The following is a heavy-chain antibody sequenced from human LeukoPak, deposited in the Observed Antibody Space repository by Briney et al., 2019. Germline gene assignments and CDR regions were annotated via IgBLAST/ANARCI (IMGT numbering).Heavy chain of an antibody. V-gene: IGHV1-46*01. D-gene: IGHD2-15*01. Sequence: ASVKVSCTASGYTFTNYYIHWVRQAPGQGLEWMGIINPSGGSTSYAQKFQDRVTMTRDTSTSTVYMELSSLRSEDTAVYYCARRLRSSDYWGQGTLVTVSS. CDR1: GYTFTNYY. J-gene: IGHJ4*02. CDR3: ARRLRSSDY. CDR2: INPSGGST.